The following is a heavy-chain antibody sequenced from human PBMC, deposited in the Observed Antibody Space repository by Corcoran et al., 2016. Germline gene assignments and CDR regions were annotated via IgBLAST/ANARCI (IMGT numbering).Heavy chain of an antibody. CDR2: THPGYSDT. Sequence: EVQLVQSGAEVKEPGESLKISCKGSGYRFTTYWIAWVRQMPGKGLEWMGITHPGYSDTRYSPSFQGQVTISADKSTSTTYLQWTSLKASDTAMYYCARQPDSGSGSVEDYDALDMWSQGTMVTVSS. D-gene: IGHD3-10*01. J-gene: IGHJ3*02. CDR1: GYRFTTYW. V-gene: IGHV5-51*01. CDR3: ARQPDSGSGSVEDYDALDM.